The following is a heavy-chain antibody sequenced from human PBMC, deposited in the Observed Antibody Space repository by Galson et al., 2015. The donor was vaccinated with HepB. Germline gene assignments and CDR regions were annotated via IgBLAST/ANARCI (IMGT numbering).Heavy chain of an antibody. V-gene: IGHV1-3*01. Sequence: SVKVSCKASGYSFTSYAIHWVRQAPGQRLEWMGWINAGTGNTIYSQKFQGRVTITRDTSATTADMELSSLRSEDTAVYYCARSQYYSASGRQYGYYFDYWGQGTLVTVSS. CDR1: GYSFTSYA. CDR3: ARSQYYSASGRQYGYYFDY. J-gene: IGHJ4*02. D-gene: IGHD3-10*01. CDR2: INAGTGNT.